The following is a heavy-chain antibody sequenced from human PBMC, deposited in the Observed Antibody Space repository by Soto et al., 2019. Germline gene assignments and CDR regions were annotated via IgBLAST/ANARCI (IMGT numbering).Heavy chain of an antibody. CDR2: IGSNGGST. Sequence: EVQLVESGGGLVQPGGSLRLSCAASGFSFSNYAMNWVRQAPGKGLEYVSAIGSNGGSTYYANSVKGRFTISRDNSKNILHLQMGSLRAEDMAVYYCASDSSSSVFWGQGTLVTVSS. V-gene: IGHV3-64*01. CDR3: ASDSSSSVF. CDR1: GFSFSNYA. J-gene: IGHJ4*02. D-gene: IGHD3-22*01.